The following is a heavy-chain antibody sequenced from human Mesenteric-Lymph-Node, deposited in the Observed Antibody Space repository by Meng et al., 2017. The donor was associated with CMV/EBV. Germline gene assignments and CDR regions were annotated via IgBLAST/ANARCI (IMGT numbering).Heavy chain of an antibody. V-gene: IGHV4-59*01. CDR3: ASHASQDILTGFSY. CDR2: ISYTGST. CDR1: GAFISTYY. D-gene: IGHD3-9*01. Sequence: TVSGAFISTYYWSWVRQPPGKGLEWIGFISYTGSTTYNPSLKRRVTISVDTFKNQFSLKVSSVIAADTAIYFCASHASQDILTGFSYWGQGTLVTVSS. J-gene: IGHJ4*02.